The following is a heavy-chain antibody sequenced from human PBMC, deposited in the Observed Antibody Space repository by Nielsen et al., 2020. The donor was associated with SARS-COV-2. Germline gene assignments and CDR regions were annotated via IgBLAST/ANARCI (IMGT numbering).Heavy chain of an antibody. J-gene: IGHJ5*02. V-gene: IGHV3-30*18. CDR3: AKDMWFGELNWFDP. CDR2: ISYDGSNK. CDR1: GFTFSSYG. Sequence: GGSLRLSCAASGFTFSSYGMHWVRQAPGKGLEWVAVISYDGSNKYYADSVKGRFTISRDNSKNTLYLQMNSLRAEDTAVYYCAKDMWFGELNWFDPWGQGTLVTVSS. D-gene: IGHD3-10*01.